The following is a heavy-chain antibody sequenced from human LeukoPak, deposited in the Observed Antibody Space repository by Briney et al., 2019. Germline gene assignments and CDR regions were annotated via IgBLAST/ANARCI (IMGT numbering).Heavy chain of an antibody. J-gene: IGHJ4*02. CDR2: ISSSSSTI. D-gene: IGHD1-26*01. V-gene: IGHV3-48*02. CDR3: ARAPGSYRTGGVFDY. CDR1: GFTFSSYS. Sequence: GGSLRLSCAASGFTFSSYSMNWVRQAPGKGLEWVSSISSSSSTIYYADSVKGRFTISRDNAKNSLYLQMNSLRDEDTAVYYCARAPGSYRTGGVFDYWGQGTLVTVSS.